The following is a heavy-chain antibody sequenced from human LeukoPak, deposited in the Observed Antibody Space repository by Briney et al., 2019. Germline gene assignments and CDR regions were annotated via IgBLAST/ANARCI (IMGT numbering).Heavy chain of an antibody. D-gene: IGHD3-9*01. Sequence: PGRSLRLSCAASGFTFSSYAMHWVRQAPGKGLEWVAVISYDGSNKYYADSVKGRFTISRDNSKNTLYLQMNSLRAEDTAVYYCAGDGRVATIFFRQFEYYFDYWGQGTLVTVSS. CDR2: ISYDGSNK. CDR3: AGDGRVATIFFRQFEYYFDY. CDR1: GFTFSSYA. J-gene: IGHJ4*02. V-gene: IGHV3-30-3*01.